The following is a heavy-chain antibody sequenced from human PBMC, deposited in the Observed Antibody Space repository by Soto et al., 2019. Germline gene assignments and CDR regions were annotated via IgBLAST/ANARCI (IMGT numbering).Heavy chain of an antibody. CDR3: ARPGSGSYLGYDAFDI. CDR1: GGTFSSYA. Sequence: ASVKVSCKASGGTFSSYAISWVRQAPGQGLEWTGGIIPIFGTANYAQKFQGRVTITADESTSTAYMELSSLRSEDTAVYYCARPGSGSYLGYDAFDIWGQGTMVTVSS. J-gene: IGHJ3*02. V-gene: IGHV1-69*13. D-gene: IGHD1-26*01. CDR2: IIPIFGTA.